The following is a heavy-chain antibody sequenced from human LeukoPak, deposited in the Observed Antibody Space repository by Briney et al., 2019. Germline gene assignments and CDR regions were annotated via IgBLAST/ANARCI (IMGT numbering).Heavy chain of an antibody. D-gene: IGHD3-22*01. CDR1: GFHFSTYS. CDR2: IYITSSGPYT. J-gene: IGHJ3*01. CDR3: TRLHNSGYSIN. Sequence: PGGSLRLSCAVSGFHFSTYSMNWVRRAPGKGLEWVSSIYITSSGPYTYYADSVKGRFTISRDNAKNSLNLQMDSLRAEDTAVYYCTRLHNSGYSINWGQGTMVTVSS. V-gene: IGHV3-21*01.